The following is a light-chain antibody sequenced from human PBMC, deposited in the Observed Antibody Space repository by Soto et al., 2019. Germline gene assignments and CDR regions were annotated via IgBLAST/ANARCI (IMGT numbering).Light chain of an antibody. Sequence: QSALTQPASVSGSPGQSITISCTGTSSDVGGYNYVSWYQQHPGKAPKLMIYEVSNRPSGVSNRFSGSKSGNTASLTISGLQAEDEAGSYCRSYTSSSTPWVFGGGTQLTIL. CDR3: RSYTSSSTPWV. V-gene: IGLV2-14*01. CDR1: SSDVGGYNY. CDR2: EVS. J-gene: IGLJ3*02.